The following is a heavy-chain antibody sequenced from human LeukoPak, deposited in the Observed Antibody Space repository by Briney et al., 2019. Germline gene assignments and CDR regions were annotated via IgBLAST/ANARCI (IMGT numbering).Heavy chain of an antibody. CDR2: INTNNGRT. D-gene: IGHD3-10*01. CDR3: ARISLMWVGESYMDV. J-gene: IGHJ6*02. CDR1: GYTFNNYG. Sequence: ASVKVSCKASGYTFNNYGIGWVRQAPGQGLEWMGWINTNNGRTNYVRNIQGRVTMTADTSTSSSYMEMRSLRPGDTAVYYCARISLMWVGESYMDVWGQGTTVTVSS. V-gene: IGHV1-18*01.